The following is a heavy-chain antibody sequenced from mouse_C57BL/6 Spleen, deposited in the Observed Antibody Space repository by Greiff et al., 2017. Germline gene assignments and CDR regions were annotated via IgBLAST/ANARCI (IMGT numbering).Heavy chain of an antibody. CDR2: IYPGSGST. V-gene: IGHV1-55*01. CDR3: ARNYDYTTDWFAY. Sequence: VQLQQPGAELVKPGASVKMSCKASGYTFTSSWITWVKQRPGQGLEWIGDIYPGSGSTNYNEKFKSKATLTADTSSSTAYMQLSSLTSEDSAVYYCARNYDYTTDWFAYWGQGTLVTVSA. CDR1: GYTFTSSW. J-gene: IGHJ3*01. D-gene: IGHD2-4*01.